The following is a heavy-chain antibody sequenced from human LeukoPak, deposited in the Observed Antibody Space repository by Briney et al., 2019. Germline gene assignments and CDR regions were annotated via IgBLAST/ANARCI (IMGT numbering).Heavy chain of an antibody. CDR2: IYTSGST. CDR3: ARVLRSDVYYFDY. D-gene: IGHD2/OR15-2a*01. Sequence: PSETLSLTCTVSGGSISSYYWSWLRQPAGKGLEWIGRIYTSGSTNYNPSLKSRVTMSVDTSQNQSSLKLSSVTAADTAVYYCARVLRSDVYYFDYWGQGTLVTVSS. CDR1: GGSISSYY. J-gene: IGHJ4*02. V-gene: IGHV4-4*07.